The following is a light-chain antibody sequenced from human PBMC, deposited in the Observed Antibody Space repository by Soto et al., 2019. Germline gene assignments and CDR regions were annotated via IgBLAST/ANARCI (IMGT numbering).Light chain of an antibody. J-gene: IGLJ1*01. CDR1: SSDVGGYNY. V-gene: IGLV2-14*03. CDR3: SSYASSSTYV. Sequence: QSVLTQPASVSGSPGQSIIISCTGTSSDVGGYNYVSWYQQYPGKAPKLMIYDVSNRPSGVSNRFSGSKSGNTASLTISGLQAEDEADFYCSSYASSSTYVFGTGTKLTVL. CDR2: DVS.